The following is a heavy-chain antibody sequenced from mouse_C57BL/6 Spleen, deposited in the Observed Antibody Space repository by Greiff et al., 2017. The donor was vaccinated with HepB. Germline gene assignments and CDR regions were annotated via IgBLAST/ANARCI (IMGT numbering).Heavy chain of an antibody. Sequence: VQLQQSGPELVKPGASVKISCKASGYAFSSSWMNWVKQRPGKGLEWIGRIYPGDGDTNYNQKFKGKATLTVDKSSSTAYMQLSSLTSEDSAVYYCAISLDSRYAMDYWGQGTSVTVSS. CDR2: IYPGDGDT. CDR3: AISLDSRYAMDY. CDR1: GYAFSSSW. J-gene: IGHJ4*01. D-gene: IGHD6-1*01. V-gene: IGHV1-82*01.